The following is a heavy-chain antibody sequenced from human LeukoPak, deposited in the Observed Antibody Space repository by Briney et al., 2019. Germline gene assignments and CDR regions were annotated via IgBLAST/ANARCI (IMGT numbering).Heavy chain of an antibody. CDR1: GYTFTSYG. Sequence: ASVKVSCKASGYTFTSYGISWVRQAPGQRLEWMGWINAGNGNTKYSQKFQGRVTITRDTSASTAYMELSSLRSEDTAVYYCARGVYGSGSYYNDWGQGTLVTVSS. V-gene: IGHV1-3*01. CDR3: ARGVYGSGSYYND. CDR2: INAGNGNT. D-gene: IGHD3-10*01. J-gene: IGHJ4*02.